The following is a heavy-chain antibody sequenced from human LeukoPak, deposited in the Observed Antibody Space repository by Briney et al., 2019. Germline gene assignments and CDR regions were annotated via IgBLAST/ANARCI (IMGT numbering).Heavy chain of an antibody. CDR2: INTDGSSI. CDR1: GFTFISSW. J-gene: IGHJ5*02. CDR3: ARDWWFDP. Sequence: GGSLSPSFVASGFTFISSWRHWFRHAQGKGPVWVSRINTDGSSINYADSVKGRFTISRDNAKNTLYLQMNSLRVEDTAVYYCARDWWFDPWGQGTLVTVSS. V-gene: IGHV3-74*01.